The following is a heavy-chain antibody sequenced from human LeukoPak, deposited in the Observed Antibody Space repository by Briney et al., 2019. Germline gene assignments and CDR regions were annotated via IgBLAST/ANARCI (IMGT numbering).Heavy chain of an antibody. J-gene: IGHJ5*02. D-gene: IGHD3-10*01. CDR2: ISSGSDYI. V-gene: IGHV3-21*01. Sequence: AGGSLRLSCAASGFTFGYYSMTWVRQAPGKGLEWVSSISSGSDYILYADSVKGRFTISRDNAKNSLYLQMSSLRAEDTAVYYCARDQFGKGNWFDPWGQGTLVTVSS. CDR1: GFTFGYYS. CDR3: ARDQFGKGNWFDP.